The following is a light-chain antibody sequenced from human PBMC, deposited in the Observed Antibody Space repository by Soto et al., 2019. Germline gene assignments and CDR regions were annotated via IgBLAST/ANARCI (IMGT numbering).Light chain of an antibody. CDR2: GAS. CDR3: QQHSHWPPWT. CDR1: ENVRTF. Sequence: EVVLTQSPATLSLSPGERATLSCRARENVRTFVDWYQQKPGQAPRLLIYGASNRATGIPARFSGSGSGTYFSLTISNLEPEDFAVYYCQQHSHWPPWTFGQGTMVEIQ. V-gene: IGKV3-11*01. J-gene: IGKJ1*01.